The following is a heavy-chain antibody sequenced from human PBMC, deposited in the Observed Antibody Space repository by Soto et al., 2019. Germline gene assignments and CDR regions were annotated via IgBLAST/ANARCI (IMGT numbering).Heavy chain of an antibody. CDR3: VKEGSGWSYLDH. CDR1: SGSISSTNW. D-gene: IGHD6-19*01. CDR2: IYNSGSI. V-gene: IGHV4-4*02. J-gene: IGHJ4*02. Sequence: QVQLQESGPGVVKPSGTLSLSCIVSSGSISSTNWWSWVRQPPGRGLEWIGAIYNSGSINYNPSLGSRVTISVDKSKNQFSLNLISVTAADTAVYFCVKEGSGWSYLDHWGQGILVTVSS.